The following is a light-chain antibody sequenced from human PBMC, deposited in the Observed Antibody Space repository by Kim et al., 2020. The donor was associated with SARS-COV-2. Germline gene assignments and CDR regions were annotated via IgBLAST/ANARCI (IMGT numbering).Light chain of an antibody. CDR1: QDINKF. Sequence: ESVRDRVTITCQASQDINKFLNWYQQKPGKAPKLLIYDASNLETGVPSRFSGSGSGTDFALTISSLQPEDVGTYYCQQYDYPPLTFGGGTKVDIK. CDR2: DAS. CDR3: QQYDYPPLT. V-gene: IGKV1-33*01. J-gene: IGKJ4*01.